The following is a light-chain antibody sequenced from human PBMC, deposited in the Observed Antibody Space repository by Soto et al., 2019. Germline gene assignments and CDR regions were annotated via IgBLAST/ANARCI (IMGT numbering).Light chain of an antibody. CDR3: SSYTSSSNV. CDR1: SSDVGGYNY. CDR2: DVS. Sequence: QSALTQPASVSGSPGQSITISCTGTSSDVGGYNYVSWYQQHPGKAPKIMIYDVSNRPSGVSNRFSGSKSGNTASLTISGLQAEDEADYYCSSYTSSSNVFGTGTKLTVL. V-gene: IGLV2-14*01. J-gene: IGLJ1*01.